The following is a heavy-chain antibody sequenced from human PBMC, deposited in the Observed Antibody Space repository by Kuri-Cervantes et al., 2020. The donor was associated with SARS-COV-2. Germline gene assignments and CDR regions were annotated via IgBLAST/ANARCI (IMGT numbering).Heavy chain of an antibody. CDR1: GFTFSSYS. D-gene: IGHD4-17*01. CDR3: ARGLGTTVIDY. Sequence: GGSLRLSCAASGFTFSSYSMNWVRQAPGKGLEWVSYISSSSSTIYYADSVKGRFTISRDNAKNSLYLRMNSLRAADTAVYYCARGLGTTVIDYWGQGILVTVSS. CDR2: ISSSSSTI. J-gene: IGHJ4*02. V-gene: IGHV3-48*01.